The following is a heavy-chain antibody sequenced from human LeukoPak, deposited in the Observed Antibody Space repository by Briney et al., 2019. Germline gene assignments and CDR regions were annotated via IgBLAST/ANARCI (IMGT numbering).Heavy chain of an antibody. J-gene: IGHJ4*02. CDR3: ARDLGTTGTTSFDY. CDR2: IRSKAYGGTT. V-gene: IGHV3-49*03. CDR1: GFTFGDYA. D-gene: IGHD1-1*01. Sequence: GGSLRLSCTASGFTFGDYAMSWFRQAPGQGLEWVGFIRSKAYGGTTEYAASVKGRFTISRDNAKNSLYLQMNSVRAEDTAVYYCARDLGTTGTTSFDYWGQGTLVTVSS.